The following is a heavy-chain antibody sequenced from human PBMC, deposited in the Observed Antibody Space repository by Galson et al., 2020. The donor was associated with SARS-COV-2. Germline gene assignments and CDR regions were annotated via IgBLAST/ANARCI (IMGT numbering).Heavy chain of an antibody. Sequence: TGGPLRLSCAASGFTFSSYAMSWVRQAPGKGLEWVSAISGSGDSTYYADSVKGRFTISRDNSKNTLYLQMNSLRAEDTAVYYCVKDRIAAATVLFDSWGQGTLVTVSS. V-gene: IGHV3-23*01. CDR2: ISGSGDST. J-gene: IGHJ4*02. CDR1: GFTFSSYA. D-gene: IGHD6-6*01. CDR3: VKDRIAAATVLFDS.